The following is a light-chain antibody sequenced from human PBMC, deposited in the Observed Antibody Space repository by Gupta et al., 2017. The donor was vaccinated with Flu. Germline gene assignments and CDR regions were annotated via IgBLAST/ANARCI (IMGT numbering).Light chain of an antibody. V-gene: IGLV2-23*02. J-gene: IGLJ2*01. Sequence: QSALIQPASVSRSPRQSSTISCPRTSSAVGSYGFVPWYQQHPGSAPKLIIYEVSKRPAGVSNRFAGSKSGSAASLTISGLQAEDEAEYYCCSYAGRTTVFGGGTKLAVL. CDR3: CSYAGRTTV. CDR1: SSAVGSYGF. CDR2: EVS.